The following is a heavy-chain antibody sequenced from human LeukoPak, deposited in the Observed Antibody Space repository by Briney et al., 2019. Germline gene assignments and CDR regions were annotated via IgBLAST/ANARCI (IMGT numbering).Heavy chain of an antibody. CDR2: INHSGST. CDR3: ARRDLPRVVGATTTVDY. J-gene: IGHJ4*02. D-gene: IGHD1-26*01. Sequence: TSETLSRTGTVSSGSISSNSYDWGCIRQPPGKGLEWIAEINHSGSTNYNPGLKSLATISVATTKNKFSLKLSSVPATDTAVYYCARRDLPRVVGATTTVDYWGQGTLVTVSS. CDR1: SGSISSNSYD. V-gene: IGHV4-39*07.